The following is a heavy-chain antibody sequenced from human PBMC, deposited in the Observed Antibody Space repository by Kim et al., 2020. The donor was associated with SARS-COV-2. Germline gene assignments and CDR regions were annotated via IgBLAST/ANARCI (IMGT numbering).Heavy chain of an antibody. Sequence: SVKVSCKASGGTFSSYAISWVRQAPGQGLEWMGRIIPIFGIANYAQKFQGRVTITADKSTSTAYMELSSLRSEDTAVYYCARDCSGGSCYGYYWGQGTLVTVSS. CDR2: IIPIFGIA. D-gene: IGHD2-15*01. V-gene: IGHV1-69*04. J-gene: IGHJ4*02. CDR3: ARDCSGGSCYGYY. CDR1: GGTFSSYA.